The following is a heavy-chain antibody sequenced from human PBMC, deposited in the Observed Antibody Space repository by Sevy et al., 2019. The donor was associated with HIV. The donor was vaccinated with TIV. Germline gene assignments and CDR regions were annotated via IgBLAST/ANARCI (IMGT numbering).Heavy chain of an antibody. CDR1: GFSFSRYW. Sequence: GGSLRLSCAASGFSFSRYWMSWVRQTPEKGLEWVANIKQDGSEKDYVDSVKGRFTISRDNAKNSLYLQMNSLRVEDTAVYYCASTVGSRRNDAFDNWGQGTMVTVSS. D-gene: IGHD3-10*01. CDR2: IKQDGSEK. J-gene: IGHJ3*02. V-gene: IGHV3-7*01. CDR3: ASTVGSRRNDAFDN.